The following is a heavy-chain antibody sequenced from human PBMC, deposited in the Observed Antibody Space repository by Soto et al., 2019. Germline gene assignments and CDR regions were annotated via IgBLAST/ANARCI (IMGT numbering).Heavy chain of an antibody. Sequence: EVHLGESGGGLIKPGGSLRLSCAASGLTLTNAWMNWVRQAPGKGLEWVGRIKGKGEGGTTDYAASVKGRFTISRDDSTNSLYLQMTRLNIEDGGVYYCTVMQYDILTGDYITWGQGTRVSVSS. D-gene: IGHD3-9*01. CDR1: GLTLTNAW. CDR3: TVMQYDILTGDYIT. CDR2: IKGKGEGGTT. V-gene: IGHV3-15*07. J-gene: IGHJ4*02.